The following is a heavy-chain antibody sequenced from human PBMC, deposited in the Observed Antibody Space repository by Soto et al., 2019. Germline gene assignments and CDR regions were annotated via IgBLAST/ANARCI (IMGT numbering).Heavy chain of an antibody. CDR2: ISSSSSYI. CDR3: ARDEGHFFLQAENGIRDVRSVSAFLLNRSSDL. V-gene: IGHV3-21*01. D-gene: IGHD3-3*02. Sequence: KGLEWVSSISSSSSYIYYADSVKGRFTISRDNAKNSLYLQMNSLRAEDTAVYYCARDEGHFFLQAENGIRDVRSVSAFLLNRSSDL. J-gene: IGHJ2*01.